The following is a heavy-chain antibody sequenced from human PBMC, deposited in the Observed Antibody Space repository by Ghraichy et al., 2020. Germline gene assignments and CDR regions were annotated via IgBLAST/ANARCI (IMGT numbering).Heavy chain of an antibody. CDR2: ISGSGGST. J-gene: IGHJ4*02. Sequence: LSLTCAASGFTFSSYAMSWVRQAPGKGLEWVSAISGSGGSTYYADSVKGRFTISRDNSKNTLYLQMNSLRAEDTAVYYCAKVRYGDGFPGYWGQGTLVTVSS. CDR3: AKVRYGDGFPGY. D-gene: IGHD5-24*01. V-gene: IGHV3-23*01. CDR1: GFTFSSYA.